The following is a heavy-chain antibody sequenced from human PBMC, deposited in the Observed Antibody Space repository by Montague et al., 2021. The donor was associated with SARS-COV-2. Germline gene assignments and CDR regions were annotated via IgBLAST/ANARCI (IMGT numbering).Heavy chain of an antibody. CDR3: ARDGDYGGTWYSFLQN. CDR1: GDSDSSDTAA. CDR2: TFYRSQWRT. Sequence: CAISGDSDSSDTAAWHWIRQSPSRGLEWLGRTFYRSQWRTDSAASVRSRISFSGDISKNQFSLHLNSVTPEDTAIYYCARDGDYGGTWYSFLQNWGQGTLVIVSS. J-gene: IGHJ1*01. D-gene: IGHD4-17*01. V-gene: IGHV6-1*01.